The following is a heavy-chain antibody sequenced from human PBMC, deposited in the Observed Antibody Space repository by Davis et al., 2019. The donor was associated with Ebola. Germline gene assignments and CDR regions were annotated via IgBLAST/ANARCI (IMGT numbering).Heavy chain of an antibody. Sequence: ASVKVSCKASGYTFTSYGISWVRQAPGQGLEWMGWISVYNGNTKYAQKLQGRVTMTTDTSTSTAYMELRSLRSDDTAVYYCARGEGRLAFCGGDCRTIDYWGQGTLVTVSS. CDR2: ISVYNGNT. J-gene: IGHJ4*02. V-gene: IGHV1-18*01. CDR3: ARGEGRLAFCGGDCRTIDY. D-gene: IGHD2-21*02. CDR1: GYTFTSYG.